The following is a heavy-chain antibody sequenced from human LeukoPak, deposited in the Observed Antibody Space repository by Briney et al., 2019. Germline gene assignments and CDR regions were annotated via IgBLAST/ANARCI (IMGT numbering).Heavy chain of an antibody. CDR1: GFTFSSYA. CDR2: ISYDGSNK. D-gene: IGHD5-18*01. CDR3: ATVDGYLPDY. Sequence: PGGSLRLSCAASGFTFSSYAMHWVRQAPGKGLEWVAVISYDGSNKYYADSVKGRFTISRDNSKNTLYLQMNSLRAEDTAVYYCATVDGYLPDYWGQGTLVTVSS. V-gene: IGHV3-30*04. J-gene: IGHJ4*02.